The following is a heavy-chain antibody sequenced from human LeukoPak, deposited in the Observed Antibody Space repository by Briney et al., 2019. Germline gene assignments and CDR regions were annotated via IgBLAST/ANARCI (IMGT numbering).Heavy chain of an antibody. V-gene: IGHV4-59*02. J-gene: IGHJ5*02. CDR3: ATPGRGLPPYNWFDP. CDR1: GGSVSNYY. Sequence: SETLSLTCSVSGGSVSNYYWSWIRQPPGKGLEWIGYVYYTGSTNYNPSLKSRVTMFEDKSKNQFSLRLYSVTAADTAVYYCATPGRGLPPYNWFDPWGQGTLVTVSS. D-gene: IGHD2-15*01. CDR2: VYYTGST.